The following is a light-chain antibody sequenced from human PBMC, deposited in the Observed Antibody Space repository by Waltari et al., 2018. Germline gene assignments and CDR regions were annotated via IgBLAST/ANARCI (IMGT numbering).Light chain of an antibody. Sequence: TPLPQSPGTLPLSPGESATLSCRASQSVSSSYLAGYQQKPGQAPRLLIYGASSRATGITDRFSGSGSGTDFTLTISRLEPEDFAVYYCQQYGSSPFGQGTRLEIK. J-gene: IGKJ5*01. V-gene: IGKV3-20*01. CDR1: QSVSSSY. CDR2: GAS. CDR3: QQYGSSP.